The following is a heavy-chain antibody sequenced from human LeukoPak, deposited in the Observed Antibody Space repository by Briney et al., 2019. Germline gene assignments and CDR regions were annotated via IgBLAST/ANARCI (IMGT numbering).Heavy chain of an antibody. CDR1: AGSISTYY. D-gene: IGHD4-17*01. J-gene: IGHJ4*02. V-gene: IGHV4-59*01. CDR2: ISHIGST. Sequence: SETLSLTCTVSAGSISTYYWSWIRQPPGEGLEWIGYISHIGSTNYNPSLKSRVTVSVDTSKNQFSLKLSSVTAADTAVYYCARDRYGDFGDYFDYWGQGTLVTVSS. CDR3: ARDRYGDFGDYFDY.